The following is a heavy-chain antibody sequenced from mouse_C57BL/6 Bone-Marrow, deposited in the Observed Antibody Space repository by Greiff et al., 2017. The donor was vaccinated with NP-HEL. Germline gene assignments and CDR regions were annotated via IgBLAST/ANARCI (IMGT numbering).Heavy chain of an antibody. CDR2: LSDGGRYT. CDR1: GFTFSSYA. D-gene: IGHD2-5*01. Sequence: EVMLVESGGGLVKPGGSLKLSCAASGFTFSSYAMSCVRQTPEKRLEWVATLSDGGRYTYYPANVQGRFTISRDNAKNNLYLQMSNLMSEDTAMYYCARGNIYSNCGFAYWGQGTLVTVSA. V-gene: IGHV5-4*03. CDR3: ARGNIYSNCGFAY. J-gene: IGHJ3*01.